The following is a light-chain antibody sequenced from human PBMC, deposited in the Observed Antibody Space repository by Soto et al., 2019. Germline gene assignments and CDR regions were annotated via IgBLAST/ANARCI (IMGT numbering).Light chain of an antibody. V-gene: IGKV3-15*01. CDR2: GAS. CDR3: QQYNNSPLT. CDR1: QSVSND. J-gene: IGKJ4*01. Sequence: EIVMTQSPATLSVSPGERATLSCRASQSVSNDLAWYQQKPGQAPRLLIYGASTRATGLPARFSGSGSGTEFTLTISSLQAEDCAVYYCQQYNNSPLTFGGGTKVEVK.